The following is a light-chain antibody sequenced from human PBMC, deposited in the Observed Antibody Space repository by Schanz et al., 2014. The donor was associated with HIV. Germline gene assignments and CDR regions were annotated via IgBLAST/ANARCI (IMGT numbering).Light chain of an antibody. Sequence: QSVLTQPPSVSGAPGQGVTISCTGSNSNIGAGYDVHWYQHLPGTAPKLLIYGNSHRPSGVPDRFSGSKSGTSASLAITGLQAEDEADYYCQSYDSSLSDSYVFGTGTKLTVL. CDR1: NSNIGAGYD. J-gene: IGLJ1*01. V-gene: IGLV1-40*01. CDR2: GNS. CDR3: QSYDSSLSDSYV.